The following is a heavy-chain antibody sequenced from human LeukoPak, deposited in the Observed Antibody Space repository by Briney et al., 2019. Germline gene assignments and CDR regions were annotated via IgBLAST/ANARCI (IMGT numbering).Heavy chain of an antibody. Sequence: PSETLSLTCTVSGYSISSGFYWGCIRQPPGKGLEWIGSLYHSGSTYYSPSLKSRITISLDTSKNQFSLKLSSVTAADTAVYYCATNGYYCIDVWGKGTTVTVSS. J-gene: IGHJ6*03. V-gene: IGHV4-38-2*02. CDR3: ATNGYYCIDV. D-gene: IGHD2-8*01. CDR2: LYHSGST. CDR1: GYSISSGFY.